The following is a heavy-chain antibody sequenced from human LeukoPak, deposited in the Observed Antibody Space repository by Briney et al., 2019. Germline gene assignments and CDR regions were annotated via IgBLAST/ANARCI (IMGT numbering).Heavy chain of an antibody. Sequence: ASVKVSCKASGYTFTGYYMHWVRQAPGQGLEWMGWINPNSGGTNYAQKFQGRVTMTRDTSISTAYMELSRLKSDDTAVYHCARARKRSSARREDYYYMDVWGKGTTVTISS. V-gene: IGHV1-2*02. CDR2: INPNSGGT. CDR1: GYTFTGYY. J-gene: IGHJ6*03. CDR3: ARARKRSSARREDYYYMDV. D-gene: IGHD3-10*01.